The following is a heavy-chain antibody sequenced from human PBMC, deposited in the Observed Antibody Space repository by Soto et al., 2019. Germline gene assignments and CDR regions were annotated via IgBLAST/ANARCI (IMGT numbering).Heavy chain of an antibody. CDR1: GGSFSAYY. V-gene: IGHV4-34*01. CDR3: VRGLRYSGMDV. Sequence: QVQLQQWGAGLLKPSETLSLTCAVNGGSFSAYYWTWIRQPPGRGLEWIGEIDHSGNTNYNPSLESRVTISIDTPKNRFSLNVTSVTAADTAVYYCVRGLRYSGMDVWGQGTTVTVS. J-gene: IGHJ6*02. CDR2: IDHSGNT. D-gene: IGHD2-15*01.